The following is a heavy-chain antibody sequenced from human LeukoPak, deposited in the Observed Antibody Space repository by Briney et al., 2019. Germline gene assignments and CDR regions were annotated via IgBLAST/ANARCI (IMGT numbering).Heavy chain of an antibody. CDR1: GFTFSTYG. D-gene: IGHD1-1*01. J-gene: IGHJ4*02. Sequence: PGRSLRLSCAASGFTFSTYGMHWVRQAPGKGLEWVGAVWYDGSKRYYADTVKGRFTISRDNSKDTLDLQMNSLRAEDTAVYYFARVREQLEWYFYYWGQGNLVTVSS. V-gene: IGHV3-33*01. CDR2: VWYDGSKR. CDR3: ARVREQLEWYFYY.